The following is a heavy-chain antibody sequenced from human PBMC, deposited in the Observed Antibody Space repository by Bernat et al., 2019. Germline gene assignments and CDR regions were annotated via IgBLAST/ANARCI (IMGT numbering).Heavy chain of an antibody. CDR1: GITFSSFS. J-gene: IGHJ4*02. Sequence: EVQLVESGGGLVKPGGSLRLSGATLGITFSSFSMNWFGQAPGKGLEWVSYISSTSSYIYYADSVKGRFTISRDNAKNSLYMQMNSLRAEDTAVYYCARGPGNFDYWGQGTLVTVSS. CDR3: ARGPGNFDY. V-gene: IGHV3-21*05. CDR2: ISSTSSYI.